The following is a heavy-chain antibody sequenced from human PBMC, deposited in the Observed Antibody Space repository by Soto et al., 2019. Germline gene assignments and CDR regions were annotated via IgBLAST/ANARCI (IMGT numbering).Heavy chain of an antibody. D-gene: IGHD3-22*01. J-gene: IGHJ3*02. V-gene: IGHV3-23*01. Sequence: GGSLRLSCAASGFTFSSYAMSWVRQAPGKGLEWVSAISGSGGSTYYADSVKGRFTISRDNSKNTLYLQMNSLRAEDTAVYYCAKQSGSYYYDSSGAFDIWGQGTMVTVSS. CDR3: AKQSGSYYYDSSGAFDI. CDR1: GFTFSSYA. CDR2: ISGSGGST.